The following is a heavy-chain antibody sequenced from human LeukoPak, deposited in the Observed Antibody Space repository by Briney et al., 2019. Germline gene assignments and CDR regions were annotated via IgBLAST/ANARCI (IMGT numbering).Heavy chain of an antibody. J-gene: IGHJ4*02. CDR1: GFSVTSNY. CDR3: AAKGNGYTGTYVFAH. CDR2: LYSSGYT. Sequence: GGSLRLSCAASGFSVTSNYMSWVRQAPGQGLERVSVLYSSGYTKYADSVKGRFSISRDTSENTLSLHMNSLRAEDSAVYYCAAKGNGYTGTYVFAHWGRGTLVTVSS. V-gene: IGHV3-66*01. D-gene: IGHD5-12*01.